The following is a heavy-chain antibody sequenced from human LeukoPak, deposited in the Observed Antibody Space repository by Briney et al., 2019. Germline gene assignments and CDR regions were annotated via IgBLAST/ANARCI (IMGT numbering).Heavy chain of an antibody. J-gene: IGHJ5*02. V-gene: IGHV1-2*02. CDR3: ARADRLDGSPYLIGP. D-gene: IGHD1-26*01. CDR2: INPSSGRT. Sequence: GASVKVSCKTSGYTFIDYYMHWVRQAPRQGLEWMGWINPSSGRTSTAQKFQGRITMTRDTSITTFYMEVSWLTSDDTAIYYCARADRLDGSPYLIGPWGQGTLVSVSS. CDR1: GYTFIDYY.